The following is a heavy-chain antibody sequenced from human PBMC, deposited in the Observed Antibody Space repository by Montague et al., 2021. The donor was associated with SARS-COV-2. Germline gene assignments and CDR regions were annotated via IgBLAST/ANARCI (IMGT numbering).Heavy chain of an antibody. CDR3: ARDLGAYYGMDV. V-gene: IGHV4-61*02. Sequence: TLSLTCSVSGGSISSGTYHWSGIRQPAGKGLEWIGRIYTRGSTNYNPSLKSRITISVDTSKNQFSLKLTSVTAADTAVYYCARDLGAYYGMDVWGQGTTVTVSS. J-gene: IGHJ6*02. CDR2: IYTRGST. CDR1: GGSISSGTYH. D-gene: IGHD3-10*01.